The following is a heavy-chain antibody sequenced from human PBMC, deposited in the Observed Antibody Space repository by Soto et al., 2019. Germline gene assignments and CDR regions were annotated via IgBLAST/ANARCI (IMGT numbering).Heavy chain of an antibody. V-gene: IGHV1-69*01. CDR3: ARAQVSSTSLEIYYYYYYGRDG. CDR1: GGTFGSYA. J-gene: IGHJ6*02. Sequence: QVQLVQSGAEVKKPGSSVKVSCKASGGTFGSYAISWVRQAPGQGLEWMGGIIPITATANYEQKFQGRVTITADESTSTASMQLSSLRSEDTAVYYCARAQVSSTSLEIYYYYYYGRDGWGQWTTVTVSS. CDR2: IIPITATA. D-gene: IGHD2-2*01.